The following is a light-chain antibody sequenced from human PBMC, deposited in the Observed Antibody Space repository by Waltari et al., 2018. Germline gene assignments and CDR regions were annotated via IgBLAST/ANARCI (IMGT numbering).Light chain of an antibody. V-gene: IGLV2-14*03. CDR2: DVH. CDR1: SSDVGHYDS. J-gene: IGLJ1*01. CDR3: YSFTTSSTRV. Sequence: QSALTQPASVSGSPGQSITISCTGPSSDVGHYDSVSWFQQHPGNAPKLMIYDVHSRPLGVSTRFSGSKSGNTASLTISGLQAEDEADYYCYSFTTSSTRVFGTGTKVTVL.